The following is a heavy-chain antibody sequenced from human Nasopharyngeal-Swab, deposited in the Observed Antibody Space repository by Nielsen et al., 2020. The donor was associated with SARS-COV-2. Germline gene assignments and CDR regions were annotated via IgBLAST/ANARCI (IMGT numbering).Heavy chain of an antibody. V-gene: IGHV3-30-3*01. CDR2: ISYDGSNK. CDR3: ARASHSITIYHAFDI. D-gene: IGHD2/OR15-2a*01. J-gene: IGHJ3*02. Sequence: WIRQPPGKGLEWVAVISYDGSNKYYADSVKGRFTISRDNSKNTLYLQMNSLRAEDTAVYYCARASHSITIYHAFDIWGQGTMVTVSS.